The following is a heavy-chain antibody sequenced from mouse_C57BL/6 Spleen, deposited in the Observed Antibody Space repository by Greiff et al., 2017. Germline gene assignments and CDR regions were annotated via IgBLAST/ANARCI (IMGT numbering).Heavy chain of an antibody. J-gene: IGHJ4*01. CDR1: GFSLSTSGMG. CDR2: TYWDDDK. D-gene: IGHD2-14*01. CDR3: TRRVRGMMDY. V-gene: IGHV8-12*01. Sequence: QVTLQESGPGILQSSQTLSLTCSFSGFSLSTSGMGVSWIRQPSGKGLEWLAHTYWDDDKRYNPSLKSRLTISKDTSRNQVFLKITRVDTADTATYCCTRRVRGMMDYWGQGTSVTVSS.